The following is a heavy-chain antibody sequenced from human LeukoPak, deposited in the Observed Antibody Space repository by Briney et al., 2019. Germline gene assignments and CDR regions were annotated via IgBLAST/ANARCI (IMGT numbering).Heavy chain of an antibody. D-gene: IGHD3-22*01. J-gene: IGHJ3*02. CDR1: GFTFSSYA. CDR3: AREYNSGPKQTDAFDI. Sequence: GGSLRLSCAASGFTFSSYAMSWVRQAPGKGLVWVSRISGDEIWTSYADSVKGRFIISRDNAKDTLYLQMNSLRTEDTAVYYCAREYNSGPKQTDAFDIWGQGTMVTVSS. CDR2: ISGDEIWT. V-gene: IGHV3-74*01.